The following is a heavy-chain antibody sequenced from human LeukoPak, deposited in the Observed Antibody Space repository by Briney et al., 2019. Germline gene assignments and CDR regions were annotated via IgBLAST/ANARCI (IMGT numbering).Heavy chain of an antibody. V-gene: IGHV3-64D*06. Sequence: GGSLRLSCSASGFVFTIYTLYWVRQAPGEGPEYVSTISGSGNGFSIYYADSVKGRFTISRDDSKSILYLQMNGLRSEDTAVYYCVKDFGRIRGTPDSWGQGTLVTVSS. CDR2: ISGSGNGFSI. CDR3: VKDFGRIRGTPDS. D-gene: IGHD1-26*01. J-gene: IGHJ4*02. CDR1: GFVFTIYT.